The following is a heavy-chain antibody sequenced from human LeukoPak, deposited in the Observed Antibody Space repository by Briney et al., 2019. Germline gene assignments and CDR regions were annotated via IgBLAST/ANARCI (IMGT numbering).Heavy chain of an antibody. Sequence: HPGGSLRLSSAASGFTFSSYSMNWVRQAPGKGLEWVSYISSSSSTIYYADSVKGRFTISRDNAKNSLYLQMNSLRAEDTAVYYCARDADSSGYYYWFDPWGQGTLVTVSS. CDR1: GFTFSSYS. CDR3: ARDADSSGYYYWFDP. D-gene: IGHD3-22*01. J-gene: IGHJ5*02. V-gene: IGHV3-48*01. CDR2: ISSSSSTI.